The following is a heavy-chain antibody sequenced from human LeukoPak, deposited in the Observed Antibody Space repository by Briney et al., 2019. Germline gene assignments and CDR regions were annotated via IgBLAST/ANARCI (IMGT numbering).Heavy chain of an antibody. CDR3: ARGLHGDYGYFDY. CDR1: GYTFTIYG. D-gene: IGHD4-17*01. J-gene: IGHJ4*02. V-gene: IGHV1-69*13. Sequence: GASVKVSCKASGYTFTIYGISWVRQAPGQGLEWMGGVIPMFATANYAPKFQDRVTITADESTSTAYMELRSLRSEDTAVYHCARGLHGDYGYFDYWGQGTLVTVSS. CDR2: VIPMFATA.